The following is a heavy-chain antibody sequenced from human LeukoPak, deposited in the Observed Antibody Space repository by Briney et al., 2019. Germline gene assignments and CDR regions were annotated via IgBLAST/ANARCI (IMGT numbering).Heavy chain of an antibody. CDR2: ISSSSSYI. Sequence: PGGSLRLSCAASGFTFSSYSMNWVRQAPGKGLEWVSSISSSSSYIYYADSVKGRFTISRDNAKNSLYLQMNSLRAEDTAVYYCAKGGSGVAARLFDYWGQGTLVTVSS. V-gene: IGHV3-21*01. CDR3: AKGGSGVAARLFDY. J-gene: IGHJ4*02. D-gene: IGHD6-6*01. CDR1: GFTFSSYS.